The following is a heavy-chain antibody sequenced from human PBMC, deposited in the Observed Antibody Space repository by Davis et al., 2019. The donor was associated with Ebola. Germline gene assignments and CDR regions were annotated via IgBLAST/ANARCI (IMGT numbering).Heavy chain of an antibody. CDR2: IYPGDSDT. D-gene: IGHD2-2*01. CDR1: GYSLTSYW. CDR3: ARHGGYCSSTSCYRNWFDP. Sequence: PGGSLRLSCKGSGYSLTSYWIGWVRQMPGKGLEWMGIIYPGDSDTRYSPSFQGQVTISADKSISTAYLQWSSLKASDTAMYYCARHGGYCSSTSCYRNWFDPWGQGTLVTVSS. J-gene: IGHJ5*02. V-gene: IGHV5-51*01.